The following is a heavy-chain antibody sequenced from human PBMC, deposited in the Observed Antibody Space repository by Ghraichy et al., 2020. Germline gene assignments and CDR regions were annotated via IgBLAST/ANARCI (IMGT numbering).Heavy chain of an antibody. V-gene: IGHV3-23*01. CDR3: AKDLSWQLVQVEPTAYYYYGMDV. Sequence: AGSLRLSCAASAFTFSRYAMGWVRPAPGKGLEWVSAISGSGGSTYYADSVKGRFTISRDNSKNTLYLQMNSLRAEDTAVYYCAKDLSWQLVQVEPTAYYYYGMDVWGQGTTVTVSS. D-gene: IGHD6-13*01. J-gene: IGHJ6*02. CDR2: ISGSGGST. CDR1: AFTFSRYA.